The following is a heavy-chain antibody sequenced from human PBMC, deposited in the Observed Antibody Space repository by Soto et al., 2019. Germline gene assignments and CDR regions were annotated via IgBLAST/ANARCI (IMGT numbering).Heavy chain of an antibody. CDR3: AKHCDHAMRPPY. Sequence: GGSLRLSCAASGFTFSSCGMHWVRQAPGKGLEWVAVISYDGSNKYYADSVKGRFTISRDNSKNTLYLQMNSLRAEDTAVYYCAKHCDHAMRPPYWGQGTLVTVSS. CDR2: ISYDGSNK. V-gene: IGHV3-30*18. J-gene: IGHJ4*02. CDR1: GFTFSSCG. D-gene: IGHD2-2*01.